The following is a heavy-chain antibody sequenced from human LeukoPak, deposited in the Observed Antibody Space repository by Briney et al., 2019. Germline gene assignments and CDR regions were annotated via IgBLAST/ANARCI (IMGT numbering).Heavy chain of an antibody. V-gene: IGHV4-59*07. D-gene: IGHD3-3*01. CDR3: AGRPYDYYSDY. CDR2: VYDNGST. Sequence: LDTVSLICSVSAGPISSDYWSWIRQPPGKGLEGLGYVYDNGSTNYNTSLKSRLTISVDTSKHQFSLELTSVTAADTAVYYCAGRPYDYYSDYWGQGTLVTV. CDR1: AGPISSDY. J-gene: IGHJ4*02.